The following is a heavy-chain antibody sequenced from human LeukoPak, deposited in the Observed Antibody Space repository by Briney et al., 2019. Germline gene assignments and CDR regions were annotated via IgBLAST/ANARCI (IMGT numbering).Heavy chain of an antibody. CDR1: GGTFSSYA. D-gene: IGHD6-13*01. CDR3: ARGGSSSWYYFDY. Sequence: SVKVSCKASGGTFSSYAISWVRQAPGQGLEWMGRIIPILGIANYAQKFQGRVTITTDESTSTAYMELSSLRSEDTAVYYCARGGSSSWYYFDYWGQGTLVTVSS. V-gene: IGHV1-69*04. J-gene: IGHJ4*02. CDR2: IIPILGIA.